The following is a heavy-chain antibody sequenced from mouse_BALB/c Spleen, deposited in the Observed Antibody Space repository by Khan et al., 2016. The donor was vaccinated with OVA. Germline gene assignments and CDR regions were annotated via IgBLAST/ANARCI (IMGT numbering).Heavy chain of an antibody. CDR2: ISYSGST. Sequence: SGPGLVKPSQSLSLTCTVTGYSITSDYAWNWIRQFPGNTLEWMGYISYSGSTNYNPSLKSRISITRDTSKNQFILQLNSVTTEDTATDYCARDGSRYNYAMDYWGQGTSVTVSS. V-gene: IGHV3-2*02. CDR3: ARDGSRYNYAMDY. D-gene: IGHD2-3*01. J-gene: IGHJ4*01. CDR1: GYSITSDYA.